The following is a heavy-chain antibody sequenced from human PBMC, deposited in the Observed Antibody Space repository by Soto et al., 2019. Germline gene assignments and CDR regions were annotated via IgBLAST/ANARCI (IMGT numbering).Heavy chain of an antibody. CDR2: IYYSGST. J-gene: IGHJ6*02. Sequence: SETLSLTCTVSGGSISSSSYYWGWIRQPPGKGLEWIGSIYYSGSTYYNPSLKSRVTISVDTSKNQFSLKLSSVTAADTAVYYCAGPRYSYGYPGAALGGDRGYYYYYGMDVWGQGTTVTVS. V-gene: IGHV4-39*01. D-gene: IGHD5-18*01. CDR1: GGSISSSSYY. CDR3: AGPRYSYGYPGAALGGDRGYYYYYGMDV.